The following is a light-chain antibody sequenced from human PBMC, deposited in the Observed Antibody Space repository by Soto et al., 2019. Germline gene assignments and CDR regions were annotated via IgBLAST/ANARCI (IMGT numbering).Light chain of an antibody. CDR2: AAS. J-gene: IGKJ2*01. CDR3: QQSYSTLGT. V-gene: IGKV1-39*01. CDR1: HSINNY. Sequence: IQMTQSPSSLSASVGDRVIITCRSDHSINNYLNWYQQRPGKVPKLLIYAASTLQSGVPSRFSGSGSGRVFSLTINRLQSEDFATYYCQQSYSTLGTFGRGTRVEI.